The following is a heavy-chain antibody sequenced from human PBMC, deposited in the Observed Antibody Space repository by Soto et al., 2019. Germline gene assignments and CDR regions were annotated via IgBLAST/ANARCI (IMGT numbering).Heavy chain of an antibody. CDR2: INGDGSST. CDR1: GFTLSSYW. J-gene: IGHJ4*02. Sequence: EVQLVESGGGVVQPGGSLRLSCAASGFTLSSYWMHWVRQAPGKGPVWVSRINGDGSSTSYADSVKGRLTISRDNAKNTLYLQMNSLRGEDTAVYYCVRDGPSGSYDYWGQGTLVIVSS. CDR3: VRDGPSGSYDY. V-gene: IGHV3-74*01. D-gene: IGHD1-26*01.